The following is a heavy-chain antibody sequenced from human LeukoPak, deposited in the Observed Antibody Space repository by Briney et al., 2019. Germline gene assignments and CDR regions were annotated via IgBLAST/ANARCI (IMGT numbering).Heavy chain of an antibody. D-gene: IGHD3-10*01. CDR3: ARGWNYYGSGSLPMKYFDY. CDR1: GGSFSGYY. CDR2: INHSGST. V-gene: IGHV4-34*01. J-gene: IGHJ4*02. Sequence: SETLSLTCAVYGGSFSGYYWSWIRQPPGKVLEWIGEINHSGSTNYNPSLKSRVSISVDKSKNQFSLKLSSVTAADTAVYYCARGWNYYGSGSLPMKYFDYWGQGTLVTVSS.